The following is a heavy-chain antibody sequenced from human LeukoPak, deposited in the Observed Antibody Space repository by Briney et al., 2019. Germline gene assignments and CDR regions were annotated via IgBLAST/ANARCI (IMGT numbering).Heavy chain of an antibody. CDR1: YX. V-gene: IGHV3-30*18. CDR3: AKDRGITSERYYFDY. Sequence: YXMHWVRQAXGXGXEWVAVISYDGSNKYYADSVKGRFTISRDNSKNTLYLQMNSLRAEDTAVYYCAKDRGITSERYYFDYWGQGTLVTVSS. D-gene: IGHD3-3*01. J-gene: IGHJ4*02. CDR2: ISYDGSNK.